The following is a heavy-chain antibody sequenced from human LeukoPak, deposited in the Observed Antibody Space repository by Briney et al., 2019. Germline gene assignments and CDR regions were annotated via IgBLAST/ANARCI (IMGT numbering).Heavy chain of an antibody. J-gene: IGHJ4*02. D-gene: IGHD6-13*01. V-gene: IGHV4-39*07. CDR3: AREGQEYSSSWSTPADY. CDR2: IYYSGST. Sequence: SETLSLTCTVFGGSISSSSYYWGWIRQPPGKGLEWIGSIYYSGSTYYNPSLKSRVTISVDTSKNQFSLKLSSVTAADTAVYYCAREGQEYSSSWSTPADYWGQGTLVTVSS. CDR1: GGSISSSSYY.